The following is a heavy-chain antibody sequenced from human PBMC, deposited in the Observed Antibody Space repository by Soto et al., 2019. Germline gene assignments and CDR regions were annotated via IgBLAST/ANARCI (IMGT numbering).Heavy chain of an antibody. V-gene: IGHV4-59*01. J-gene: IGHJ3*02. CDR3: ARVRAPPPGVPDAISFDI. D-gene: IGHD2-2*01. CDR1: GGSISSYY. CDR2: IYYSGST. Sequence: TSETLSLTCTVSGGSISSYYWSWIRQPPGKGLEWIGYIYYSGSTNYNPSLKSRVTISVDTSKNQFSLKLSSVTAADTAVYYCARVRAPPPGVPDAISFDIWGQGTMVTVSS.